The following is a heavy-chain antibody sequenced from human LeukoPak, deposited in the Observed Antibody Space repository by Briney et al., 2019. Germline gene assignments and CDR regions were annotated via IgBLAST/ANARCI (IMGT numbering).Heavy chain of an antibody. CDR2: INYSWYT. Sequence: SETLSLTCTVSGGSITGDYWSWIRQPPGKGLEWIGYINYSWYTNYNPSLKSRVTISVDTSKNQFSLKLSSVTAADTAVYYCARTVYDSSGYYWYYFDYWGQGTLVTVSS. D-gene: IGHD3-22*01. CDR1: GGSITGDY. J-gene: IGHJ4*02. CDR3: ARTVYDSSGYYWYYFDY. V-gene: IGHV4-59*01.